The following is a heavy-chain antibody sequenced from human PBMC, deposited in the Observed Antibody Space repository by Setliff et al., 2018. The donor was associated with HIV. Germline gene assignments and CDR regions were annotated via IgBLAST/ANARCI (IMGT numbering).Heavy chain of an antibody. Sequence: GASVKVSCKASGYTFTSYALHWVRQAPGQRLEWMGWINTNTGNPTYAQGFTGRFVFSLDTSVSTAYLQISSLKAEDSAIYYCARVSDTGVDPQTHRDYWGQGTPVTVPQ. CDR2: INTNTGNP. CDR3: ARVSDTGVDPQTHRDY. D-gene: IGHD2-21*01. CDR1: GYTFTSYA. V-gene: IGHV7-4-1*02. J-gene: IGHJ4*02.